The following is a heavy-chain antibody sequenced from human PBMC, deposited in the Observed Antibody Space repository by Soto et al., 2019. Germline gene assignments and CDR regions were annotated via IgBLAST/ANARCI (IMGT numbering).Heavy chain of an antibody. Sequence: VQLLESGGGLVQPAGSLRLSCAASGFTFSSYAMSWVRQAPGKGLEWVSAISGSGGSTYYADSVKGRFTSSRDNSKNSLYLQMNSLRAEDTAVYYCAKARYCSSTSCYPTGWFDPWGQGTLVTVSS. CDR3: AKARYCSSTSCYPTGWFDP. CDR2: ISGSGGST. CDR1: GFTFSSYA. J-gene: IGHJ5*02. V-gene: IGHV3-23*01. D-gene: IGHD2-2*01.